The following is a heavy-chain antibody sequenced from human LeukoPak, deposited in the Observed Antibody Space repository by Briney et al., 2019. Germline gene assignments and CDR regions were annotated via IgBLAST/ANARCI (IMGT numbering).Heavy chain of an antibody. J-gene: IGHJ4*02. CDR2: MNPKSGNT. CDR3: ARGNHDYGDYEGY. D-gene: IGHD4-17*01. CDR1: GYTFTSYD. V-gene: IGHV1-8*01. Sequence: ASVKVSCKASGYTFTSYDINWVRQATGQGLEWMGWMNPKSGNTGYAQKFQGRVTMTRNTSISTAYMELSSLRSEDTAVYYCARGNHDYGDYEGYWGQGTLVTVSS.